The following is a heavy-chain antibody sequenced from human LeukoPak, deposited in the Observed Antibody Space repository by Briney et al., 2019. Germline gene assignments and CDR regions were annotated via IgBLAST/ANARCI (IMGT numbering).Heavy chain of an antibody. CDR3: ARTGRRDY. CDR2: IYYSGST. D-gene: IGHD3-9*01. J-gene: IGHJ4*02. V-gene: IGHV4-39*07. Sequence: SETLSLTCTVSGGSISSSSYYWGWIRQPPGKGLEWIGSIYYSGSTYYNPSLKSRVTISVDTSKNQFSLKLSSVTAADTAVYYCARTGRRDYWGQGTLVTVSS. CDR1: GGSISSSSYY.